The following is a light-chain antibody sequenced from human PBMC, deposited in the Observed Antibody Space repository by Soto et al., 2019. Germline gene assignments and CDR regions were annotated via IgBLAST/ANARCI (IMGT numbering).Light chain of an antibody. J-gene: IGKJ5*01. CDR1: QSVSSY. CDR3: QQYGSSPLT. V-gene: IGKV3-20*01. Sequence: EIVFTQSPATLSLSPGERASLSCRASQSVSSYLAWCQQKPGQAPRLLIYGASNRATGIPDRFSGSGSGTDFTLTISRLEPEDFAVYYCQQYGSSPLTFGQGTRLEIK. CDR2: GAS.